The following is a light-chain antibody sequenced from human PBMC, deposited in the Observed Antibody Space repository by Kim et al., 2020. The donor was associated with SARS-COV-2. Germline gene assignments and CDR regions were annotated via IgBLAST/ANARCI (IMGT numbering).Light chain of an antibody. J-gene: IGKJ4*01. V-gene: IGKV3-15*01. CDR3: QQYNNWPPLT. CDR1: QSVSSN. CDR2: GAS. Sequence: VRPGERATLSCRASQSVSSNLAWYQQKPGQAPRLLIYGASTRATGIPARFSGSGSGTEFTLTISSLQSEDFAVYHCQQYNNWPPLTFGGGTKVEIK.